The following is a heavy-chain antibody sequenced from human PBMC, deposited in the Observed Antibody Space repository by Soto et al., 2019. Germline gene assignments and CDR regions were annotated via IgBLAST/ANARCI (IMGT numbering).Heavy chain of an antibody. V-gene: IGHV3-7*01. CDR1: GFTFSSYW. CDR2: IKEDGSEK. Sequence: EVQLVESGGGLVQPGGSLRLSCAASGFTFSSYWMSWVRQAPGKGLEWVANIKEDGSEKSYVDSVKGRFTISRDNAKNSLYLEMNSRRAEDTAVYYCASSYGMAVWGQGTTVTVSS. CDR3: ASSYGMAV. J-gene: IGHJ6*02.